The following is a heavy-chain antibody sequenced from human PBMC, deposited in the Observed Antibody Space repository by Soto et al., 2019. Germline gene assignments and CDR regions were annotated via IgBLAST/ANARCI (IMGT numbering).Heavy chain of an antibody. J-gene: IGHJ6*02. CDR2: IYPGDSDT. CDR1: GYSFTSYW. D-gene: IGHD4-17*01. Sequence: PGESLKISCKGSGYSFTSYWIGWVRQMPGKGLEWMGIIYPGDSDTRYSPSFQGQVTISADKSISTAYLQWSSLKASDTAMYYCARQLRRPYYYYHGMDVWGQGXTVTVYS. V-gene: IGHV5-51*01. CDR3: ARQLRRPYYYYHGMDV.